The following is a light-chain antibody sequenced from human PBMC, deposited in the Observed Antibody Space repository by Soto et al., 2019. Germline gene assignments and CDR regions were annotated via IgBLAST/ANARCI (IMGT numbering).Light chain of an antibody. Sequence: QSALTQPPSASGSPGQSVTISCTGTSGDVGGFDYVSWYQKHPGKAPKLVIYDVTKRPSGVPARFSGSKSGNTASLTVSGLQPEDDADYYCSSYAGSNNLIFGTGTKLTVL. V-gene: IGLV2-8*01. CDR1: SGDVGGFDY. J-gene: IGLJ2*01. CDR2: DVT. CDR3: SSYAGSNNLI.